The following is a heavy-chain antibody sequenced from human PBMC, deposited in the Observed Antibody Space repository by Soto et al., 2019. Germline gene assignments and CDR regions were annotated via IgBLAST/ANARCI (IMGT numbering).Heavy chain of an antibody. D-gene: IGHD3-22*01. J-gene: IGHJ6*02. V-gene: IGHV4-38-2*01. CDR1: GYSISSGYY. CDR2: IYHSGST. CDR3: ASAYYYDSSGHLDV. Sequence: PSETLSLTCAVSGYSISSGYYWGWTRQPPGKGLEWIGSIYHSGSTYYNPSLKSRVTISVDTSKNQFSLKLSSVTAADTAVYYCASAYYYDSSGHLDVWGQGTTVTVS.